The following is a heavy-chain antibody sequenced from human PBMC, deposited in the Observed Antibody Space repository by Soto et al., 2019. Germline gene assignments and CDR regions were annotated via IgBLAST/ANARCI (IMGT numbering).Heavy chain of an antibody. J-gene: IGHJ6*02. CDR2: IKQDGSEK. Sequence: EVQLVESGGGLVQPGGSLRLSCEASGLTFSRYWMTWVRQAPGKGLEWVANIKQDGSEKYYADSVKGRFTISRDNSKKSLYLQMNSLRAEDTAVYHCAKDRYYNGFDVWGQGTTVTVSS. V-gene: IGHV3-7*01. CDR3: AKDRYYNGFDV. CDR1: GLTFSRYW.